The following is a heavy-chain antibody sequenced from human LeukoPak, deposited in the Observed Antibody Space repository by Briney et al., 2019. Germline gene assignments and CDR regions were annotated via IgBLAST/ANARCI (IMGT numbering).Heavy chain of an antibody. CDR1: GDSISNYY. V-gene: IGHV4-59*12. CDR2: IHNSVNI. Sequence: SETLSLTCTVSGDSISNYYWSWLRLAPGKGLEWIGNIHNSVNINYNPSLKSRVTISVDKSKNQFSLKLSSVTAADTAVYYCARGAPPTSRHFDYWGQGTLVTVSS. J-gene: IGHJ4*02. D-gene: IGHD5-24*01. CDR3: ARGAPPTSRHFDY.